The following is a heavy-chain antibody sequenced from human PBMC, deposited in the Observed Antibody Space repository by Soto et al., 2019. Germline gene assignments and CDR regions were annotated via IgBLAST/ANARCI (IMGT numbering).Heavy chain of an antibody. CDR2: MFYSGLT. D-gene: IGHD2-15*01. Sequence: PSETLSLTWSVSGYSVTSSDYYWAWIRQPPGKGLEWIGSMFYSGLTYYNPSLKSRVTLSVDTSKNQFSVRLNSVTAADTAVYYCAPLNVSLSGPYGIHVWGQGTTVTVSS. J-gene: IGHJ6*02. CDR1: GYSVTSSDYY. CDR3: APLNVSLSGPYGIHV. V-gene: IGHV4-39*01.